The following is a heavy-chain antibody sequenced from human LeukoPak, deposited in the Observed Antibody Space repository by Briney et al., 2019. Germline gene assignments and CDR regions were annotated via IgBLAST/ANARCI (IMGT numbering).Heavy chain of an antibody. J-gene: IGHJ5*02. CDR1: GFTFSNYW. V-gene: IGHV3-7*04. Sequence: GGSLRLPCAASGFTFSNYWMTWVRQAPGKGLEWVANIQQDGGKKYYVGSVKGRFTISRDNAKSSLYLQMNSLTAEDTAVYYCAREQGTFDLWGQGTLVTVSS. CDR2: IQQDGGKK. CDR3: AREQGTFDL.